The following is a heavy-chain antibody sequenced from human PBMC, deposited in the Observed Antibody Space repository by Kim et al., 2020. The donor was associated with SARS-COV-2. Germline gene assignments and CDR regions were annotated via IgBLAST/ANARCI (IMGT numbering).Heavy chain of an antibody. CDR2: INTNTGDP. J-gene: IGHJ4*02. CDR3: TRGSRADWFPLPDF. CDR1: GYNFNTHA. Sequence: ASVKVSCKTSGYNFNTHAMSWMRQAPGQGLEWMGWINTNTGDPIYAQAFTGRFVFSLDTSVRTAYLQIDSLKPEDTATYYCTRGSRADWFPLPDFWGQGSLVIVSS. D-gene: IGHD3-10*01. V-gene: IGHV7-4-1*01.